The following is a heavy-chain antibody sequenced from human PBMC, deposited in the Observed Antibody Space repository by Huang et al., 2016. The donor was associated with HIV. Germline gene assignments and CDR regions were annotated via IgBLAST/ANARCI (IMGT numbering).Heavy chain of an antibody. CDR3: AREFVIFGAPLWPAY. Sequence: QVQLVQSGAEVKKPGASVKVYCKASGYSFTTYALHWVRQAPGHRLEWMGWINPGNGNTKYSQKFQGRVTITRDTSASTVYMEVSSLTFEDTAVYYCAREFVIFGAPLWPAYWGQGTLISVSS. J-gene: IGHJ4*02. CDR2: INPGNGNT. V-gene: IGHV1-3*01. CDR1: GYSFTTYA. D-gene: IGHD2-21*01.